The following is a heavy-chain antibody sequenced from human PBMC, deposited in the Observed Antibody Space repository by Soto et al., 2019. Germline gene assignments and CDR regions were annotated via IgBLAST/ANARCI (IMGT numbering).Heavy chain of an antibody. CDR1: GVSISSSSYY. D-gene: IGHD3-3*02. CDR2: IYYSGST. V-gene: IGHV4-39*01. CDR3: ARHEFSGPDY. J-gene: IGHJ4*02. Sequence: PSETLSLTCTVSGVSISSSSYYWGWIRQPPGKGLEWIGSIYYSGSTYYNPSLKSRVTISVDTSKNQFSLKLSSVTAADTAVYYCARHEFSGPDYWGQGTLVTVSS.